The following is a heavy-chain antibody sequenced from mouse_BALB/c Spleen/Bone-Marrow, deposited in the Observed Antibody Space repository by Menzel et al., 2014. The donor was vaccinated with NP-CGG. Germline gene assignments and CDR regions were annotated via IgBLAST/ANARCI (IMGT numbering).Heavy chain of an antibody. CDR2: INPSSGYT. CDR1: GYTLTSYW. J-gene: IGHJ4*01. Sequence: QVQLQQSGAELAKPGASVKMSCKASGYTLTSYWMHWVKQRPGQGLEWIGYINPSSGYTEFNQRFKYKATLTADRSSSTAYMQLSSLTSEDSAVYYCARGYYVMDYWGQGTSVTVSS. V-gene: IGHV1-7*01. CDR3: ARGYYVMDY.